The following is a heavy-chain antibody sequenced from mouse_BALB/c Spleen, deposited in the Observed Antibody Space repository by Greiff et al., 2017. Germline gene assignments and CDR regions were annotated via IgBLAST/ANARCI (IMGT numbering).Heavy chain of an antibody. V-gene: IGHV5-12-2*01. J-gene: IGHJ2*01. D-gene: IGHD1-1*01. CDR3: ARHRNGSRAYYFDY. CDR2: ISNGGGST. CDR1: GFTFSSYT. Sequence: DVMLVESGGGLVQPGGSLKLSCAASGFTFSSYTMSWVRQTPEKRLEWVAYISNGGGSTYYPDTVKGRFTISRDNAKNTLYLQMSSLKSEDTAMYYCARHRNGSRAYYFDYWGQGTTLTVSS.